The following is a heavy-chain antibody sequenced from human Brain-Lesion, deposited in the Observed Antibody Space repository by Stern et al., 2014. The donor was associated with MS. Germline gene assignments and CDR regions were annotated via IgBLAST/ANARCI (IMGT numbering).Heavy chain of an antibody. V-gene: IGHV3-7*01. CDR1: GFTFGNYW. J-gene: IGHJ6*02. D-gene: IGHD3-3*01. CDR2: IKEDGNEK. Sequence: EVQLEESGGGLVQPGGSLTISCTAAGFTFGNYWMTWVRQAPGKGLEWVANIKEDGNEKNYGDSVKGRFPISRDNARNSLYLQMNSLRVEDTALYYCARVYNTIYGIVTQRGSGMDVWGQGTTVIVSS. CDR3: ARVYNTIYGIVTQRGSGMDV.